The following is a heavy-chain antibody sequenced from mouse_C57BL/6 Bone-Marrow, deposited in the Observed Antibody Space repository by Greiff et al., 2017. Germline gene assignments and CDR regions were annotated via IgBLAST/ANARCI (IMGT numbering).Heavy chain of an antibody. CDR3: ASPDYYGSSYWYFDV. V-gene: IGHV1-7*01. CDR1: GYTFTSYW. J-gene: IGHJ1*03. CDR2: INPSSGYT. D-gene: IGHD1-1*01. Sequence: QVHVKQSGAELAKPGASVKLSCKASGYTFTSYWMHWVKQRPGQGLEWIGYINPSSGYTKYNQKFKDKATLTADKSSSTAYMQLSSLTYEDSAVYYGASPDYYGSSYWYFDVWGTGTTVTVSS.